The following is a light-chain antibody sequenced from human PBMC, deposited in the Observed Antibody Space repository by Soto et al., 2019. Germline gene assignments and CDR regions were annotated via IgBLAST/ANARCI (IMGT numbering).Light chain of an antibody. V-gene: IGKV3D-20*02. CDR2: GAS. Sequence: EIVLTQSPGTLSLSPGERATLSCRGSQSVSSSYLAWYQHKPGQAPRLLIYGASSRATGIPDRFSGSGSGTDFTLTISRLEPEDFALYYCQQGTDWPPGTFGQGTKVDIK. CDR3: QQGTDWPPGT. J-gene: IGKJ1*01. CDR1: QSVSSSY.